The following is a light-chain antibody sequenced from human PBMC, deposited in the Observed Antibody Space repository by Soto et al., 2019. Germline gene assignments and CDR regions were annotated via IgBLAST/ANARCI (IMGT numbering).Light chain of an antibody. J-gene: IGLJ3*02. CDR3: CSYGGTDTFWV. Sequence: QSVLTQPRSVSGSPAQSVTISCTGTSSDVGGFNYVSWYQQHPGKAPKLMIYDVTERPSGVPDRFSGSKSGNTASLTISGLRGEDEADYYSCSYGGTDTFWVFGGGTKVTVL. CDR2: DVT. V-gene: IGLV2-11*01. CDR1: SSDVGGFNY.